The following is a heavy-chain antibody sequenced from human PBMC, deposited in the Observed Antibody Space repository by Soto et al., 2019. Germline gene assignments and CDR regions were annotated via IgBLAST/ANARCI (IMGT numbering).Heavy chain of an antibody. D-gene: IGHD3-3*01. J-gene: IGHJ4*02. CDR1: GFTFGDYW. CDR3: AKLGSGYYTGLYFDY. CDR2: IKKDGSEN. Sequence: GGSLRLSCAASGFTFGDYWMSWVRQAPGKGLEWVAHIKKDGSENYYVDSVTGRFTVSRDNAKNSLYLQMNSLRAEDTAVYYCAKLGSGYYTGLYFDYWGQGTLVTVSS. V-gene: IGHV3-7*03.